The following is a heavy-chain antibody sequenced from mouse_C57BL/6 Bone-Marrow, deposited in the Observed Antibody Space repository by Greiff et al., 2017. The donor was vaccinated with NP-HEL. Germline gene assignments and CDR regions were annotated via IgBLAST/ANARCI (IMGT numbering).Heavy chain of an antibody. D-gene: IGHD2-2*01. CDR2: INYDGSST. J-gene: IGHJ4*01. Sequence: EVKLVESEGGLVQPGRSMKLSCTASGFTFSDYYMAWVRQVPEKGLEWVANINYDGSSTYYLDSLKSRFIISRDNAKNILYLQMSSLKSEDTATYYCARGGDIYYGYDDAMDYWGQGTSVTVSS. CDR3: ARGGDIYYGYDDAMDY. V-gene: IGHV5-16*01. CDR1: GFTFSDYY.